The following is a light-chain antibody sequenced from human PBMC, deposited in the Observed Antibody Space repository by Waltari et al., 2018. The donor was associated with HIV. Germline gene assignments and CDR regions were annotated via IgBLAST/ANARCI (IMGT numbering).Light chain of an antibody. Sequence: QSALTQPASVSGSPGQSITISCTGTSSDVGGYDYVSWYQQHPGKAPKLIIYEVSKRPAGVSPRFSGSKSGNTASLTISGLQTEDEADYYCSSYARSIAVVFGGGTTLTVL. CDR3: SSYARSIAVV. V-gene: IGLV2-14*01. CDR2: EVS. CDR1: SSDVGGYDY. J-gene: IGLJ2*01.